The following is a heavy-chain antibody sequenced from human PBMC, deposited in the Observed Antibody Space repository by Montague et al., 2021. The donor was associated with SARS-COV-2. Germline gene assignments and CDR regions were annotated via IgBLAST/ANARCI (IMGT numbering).Heavy chain of an antibody. CDR1: GGSFNIYY. CDR3: ARRHEVYAINGDLNY. Sequence: SETLSLTCGVDGGSFNIYYWSWIRQPPGKGLEWIGEINHRGSTNNNPSLKTRVTISIDTSKNQFSLKLSSVTAADTAVYYCARRHEVYAINGDLNYWGQGTLVTVSS. V-gene: IGHV4-34*01. J-gene: IGHJ4*02. CDR2: INHRGST. D-gene: IGHD2-8*01.